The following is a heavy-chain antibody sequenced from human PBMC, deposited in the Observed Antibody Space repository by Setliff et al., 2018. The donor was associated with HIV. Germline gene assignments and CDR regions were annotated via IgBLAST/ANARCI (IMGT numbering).Heavy chain of an antibody. J-gene: IGHJ3*02. D-gene: IGHD1-26*01. CDR2: IYDSGST. CDR1: GGSISGFY. V-gene: IGHV4-4*07. Sequence: LSLTCTVSGGSISGFYWNWIRQSAGKGLQWIGRIYDSGSTKYNPSLKSRVTMSLDTSKNQFSLNLTSVTAADTAVYYCARLGYSGSLVGAFDIWGQGTMVTVSS. CDR3: ARLGYSGSLVGAFDI.